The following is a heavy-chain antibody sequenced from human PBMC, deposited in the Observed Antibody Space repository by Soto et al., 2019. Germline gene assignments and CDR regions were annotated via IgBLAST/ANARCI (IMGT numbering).Heavy chain of an antibody. V-gene: IGHV3-15*07. J-gene: IGHJ4*02. CDR1: GFTFSNAW. CDR3: TTWTIVVVPAAMPCFDY. Sequence: EVQLVESGGGLVKPGGSLRLSCAASGFTFSNAWMNWVRQAPGKGLEWVGRIRSKTDGGTTDYAAPVKGRFTISRDDSKNTLYLQMNSLKTEDTAVYYCTTWTIVVVPAAMPCFDYWGQGTLVTVSS. CDR2: IRSKTDGGTT. D-gene: IGHD2-2*01.